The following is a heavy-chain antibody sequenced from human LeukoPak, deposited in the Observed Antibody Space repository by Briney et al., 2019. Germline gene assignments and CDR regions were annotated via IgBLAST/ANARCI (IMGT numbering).Heavy chain of an antibody. V-gene: IGHV3-74*01. CDR2: SNTDGTIT. CDR3: AREDSSGYYSLDY. Sequence: GESLRLSCAASGFTFSSYWMHWVRQGPGTGLVWVSRSNTDGTITNYADSVEGRFTISRDNAKDTLYLQMNSLRAEDTAVYYCAREDSSGYYSLDYWGQGTLVTVS. CDR1: GFTFSSYW. D-gene: IGHD3-22*01. J-gene: IGHJ4*02.